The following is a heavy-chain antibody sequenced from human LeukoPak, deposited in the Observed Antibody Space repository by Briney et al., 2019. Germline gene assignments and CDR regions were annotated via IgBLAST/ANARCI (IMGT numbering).Heavy chain of an antibody. Sequence: GSSVKVSCKASGGTFNNYAITWVRQAPGQGLEWMGGIIPIFGTANYAQKFQGRVTITTDESTSTAYMELSSLRSEDTAVYYCARDRGPIVVVPAASYAFDIWGQGTMVTVSS. J-gene: IGHJ3*02. CDR1: GGTFNNYA. V-gene: IGHV1-69*05. CDR3: ARDRGPIVVVPAASYAFDI. CDR2: IIPIFGTA. D-gene: IGHD2-2*01.